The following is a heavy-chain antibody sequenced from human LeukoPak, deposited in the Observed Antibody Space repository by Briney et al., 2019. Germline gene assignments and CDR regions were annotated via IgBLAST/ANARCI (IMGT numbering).Heavy chain of an antibody. CDR3: ARDSDYYDSSAYSFRGGLHYDF. CDR2: IWHDGSYK. V-gene: IGHV3-33*01. J-gene: IGHJ4*02. CDR1: GLTFSNYN. Sequence: GGSLRLSCVASGLTFSNYNMHWVRQAPGKGLEWVAVIWHDGSYKYYVDSVKGRFTISRDNSKNTVYLQMNGLGAEDTAVYSCARDSDYYDSSAYSFRGGLHYDFWGRGTLVTVSS. D-gene: IGHD3-22*01.